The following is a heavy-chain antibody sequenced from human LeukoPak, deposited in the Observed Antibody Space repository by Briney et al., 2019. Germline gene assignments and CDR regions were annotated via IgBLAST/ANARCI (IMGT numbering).Heavy chain of an antibody. CDR2: LYTGGNT. CDR3: ARGFYFVGRQPAYAFDF. D-gene: IGHD3-10*02. CDR1: GFSVNRNY. V-gene: IGHV3-53*01. Sequence: GRSVRLSCAASGFSVNRNYMTWVRQAPGRGLEWVSVLYTGGNTYCAESVQGRFSISRDNSRNTLYLQMNSLRAEDTAVYYCARGFYFVGRQPAYAFDFWGLGTLVTVSS. J-gene: IGHJ4*02.